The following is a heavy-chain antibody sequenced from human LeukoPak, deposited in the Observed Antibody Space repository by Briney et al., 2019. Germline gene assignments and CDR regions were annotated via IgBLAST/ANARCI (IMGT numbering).Heavy chain of an antibody. CDR1: GFTVSSNY. V-gene: IGHV3-53*01. Sequence: GGSLRLSCAASGFTVSSNYMSWVRQAPGKGLEWVSVIYSGGSTYYADSVKGRFTISRDNSKNTLYLQMNSLRAEDTAVYYCARGSDYGDYGYFDLWGCGTLVTVSS. D-gene: IGHD4-17*01. J-gene: IGHJ2*01. CDR3: ARGSDYGDYGYFDL. CDR2: IYSGGST.